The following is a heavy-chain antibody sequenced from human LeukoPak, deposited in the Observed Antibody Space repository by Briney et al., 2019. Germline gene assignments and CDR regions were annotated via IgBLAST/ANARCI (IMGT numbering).Heavy chain of an antibody. CDR3: ARGMYYYDSSGYYYDPSEYFQH. J-gene: IGHJ1*01. CDR2: IYYSGST. V-gene: IGHV4-59*01. D-gene: IGHD3-22*01. CDR1: GGSISSYY. Sequence: ASETLSLPCTVSGGSISSYYWSWLRQPPGKGLEWIGYIYYSGSTNYNPSLKSRVTISVDTSKNQFSLKLSSVTAADTAVYYCARGMYYYDSSGYYYDPSEYFQHWGQGTLVTVSS.